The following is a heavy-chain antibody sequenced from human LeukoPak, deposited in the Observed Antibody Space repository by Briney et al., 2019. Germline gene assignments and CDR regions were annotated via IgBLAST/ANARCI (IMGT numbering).Heavy chain of an antibody. CDR2: ISVSGDKT. J-gene: IGHJ6*02. Sequence: QSGGSLRLSCAASRFTFSTHAMTWVRQGPRKGLEWVSTISVSGDKTYYADSVKGRFTISRDNSKNTLYLQMNSLRAEDTAVYYCARDQSIAAAGPGPYYYGMDVWGQGTTVTVSS. D-gene: IGHD6-13*01. V-gene: IGHV3-23*01. CDR3: ARDQSIAAAGPGPYYYGMDV. CDR1: RFTFSTHA.